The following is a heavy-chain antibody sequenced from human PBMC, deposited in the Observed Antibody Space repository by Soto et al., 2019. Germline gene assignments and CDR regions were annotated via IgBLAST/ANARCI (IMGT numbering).Heavy chain of an antibody. CDR1: GGSVSSGSYY. CDR2: IYYSGST. J-gene: IGHJ4*02. D-gene: IGHD3-22*01. Sequence: SETLSLTCTVSGGSVSSGSYYWSWIRQPPGKGLEWIGYIYYSGSTNYNPSLKSRVTISVDTSKNQFSLKLSSVTAADTAVYYCARGPTYYYDSSGSDLDYWGQGTLVTVSS. CDR3: ARGPTYYYDSSGSDLDY. V-gene: IGHV4-61*01.